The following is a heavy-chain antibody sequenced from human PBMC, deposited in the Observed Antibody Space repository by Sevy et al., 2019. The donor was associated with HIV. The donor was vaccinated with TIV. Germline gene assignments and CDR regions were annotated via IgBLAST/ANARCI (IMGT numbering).Heavy chain of an antibody. V-gene: IGHV4-59*08. D-gene: IGHD1-26*01. CDR3: AGENAWGRGYS. CDR2: IYYNGHI. CDR1: GGSITSLY. Sequence: SETLSLTCTVSGGSITSLYWNWIRQPPGKGRECIANIYYNGHINYNPSLKSRVTLSLTTSKNQFSLRLSSVTATDTAMYYCAGENAWGRGYSWGQGTLVTVSS. J-gene: IGHJ4*02.